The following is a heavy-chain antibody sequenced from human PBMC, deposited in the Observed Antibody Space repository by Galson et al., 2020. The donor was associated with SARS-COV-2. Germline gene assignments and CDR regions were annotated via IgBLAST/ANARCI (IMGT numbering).Heavy chain of an antibody. CDR3: ARWGYCSGGSCYQGYYYGMDG. V-gene: IGHV4-31*03. CDR1: GGSISSGGYY. D-gene: IGHD2-15*01. Sequence: SETLSLTCTVSGGSISSGGYYWSWIRQHPGKGLEWIGYIYYSGTTYYNPSLKSRVTISVDTSKNQFSLKLSSVTASDTAVYYCARWGYCSGGSCYQGYYYGMDGWGQGTTVTVSS. CDR2: IYYSGTT. J-gene: IGHJ6*02.